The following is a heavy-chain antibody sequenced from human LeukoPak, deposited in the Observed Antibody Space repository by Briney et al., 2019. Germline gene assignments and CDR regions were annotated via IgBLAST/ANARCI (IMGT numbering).Heavy chain of an antibody. V-gene: IGHV4-30-4*08. Sequence: SQTLSLTCTVSGGSISSGDYYWSWIRQHPGKGLEWIGYIYYSGYTSYNPSLKSRVTISVDTSKNQFSLKLSSVTAADTAVYYCARDLLYYYDSSGYYQPADYWGQGTLVTVSS. J-gene: IGHJ4*02. CDR2: IYYSGYT. CDR1: GGSISSGDYY. CDR3: ARDLLYYYDSSGYYQPADY. D-gene: IGHD3-22*01.